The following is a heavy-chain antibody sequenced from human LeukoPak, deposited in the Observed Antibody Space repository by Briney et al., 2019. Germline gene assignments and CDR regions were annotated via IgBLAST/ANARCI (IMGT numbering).Heavy chain of an antibody. CDR2: ISSSGSTI. Sequence: GGSLRLSCAASGFTFSSYEMDWVRQAPGKGLEWVSYISSSGSTIYYADSVKGRFTISRDNAKNSLYPQMNSLRAEDTAVYYCARKLPEGFDYWGQGTLVTVSS. CDR3: ARKLPEGFDY. D-gene: IGHD3-10*01. CDR1: GFTFSSYE. J-gene: IGHJ4*02. V-gene: IGHV3-48*03.